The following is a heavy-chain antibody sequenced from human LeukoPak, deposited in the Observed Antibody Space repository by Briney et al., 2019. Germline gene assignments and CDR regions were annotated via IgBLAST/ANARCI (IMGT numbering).Heavy chain of an antibody. Sequence: SETLSLTCSVSGGSISSSGHYWGWIRQSPEKGLDWIGSIYYSGSTYYNPSLKSRVTISVDTSKNQFSLKLSSVTAADTAVYYCADLLSWGQGTLVTVSS. J-gene: IGHJ5*02. D-gene: IGHD3-10*01. V-gene: IGHV4-39*07. CDR1: GGSISSSGHY. CDR2: IYYSGST. CDR3: ADLLS.